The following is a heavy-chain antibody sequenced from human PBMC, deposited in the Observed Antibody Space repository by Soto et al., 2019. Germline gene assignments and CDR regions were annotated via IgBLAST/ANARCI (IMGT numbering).Heavy chain of an antibody. CDR1: GFTFSRYG. V-gene: IGHV3-30*18. CDR3: AKVVYGDDAGVPKYFDY. J-gene: IGHJ4*02. D-gene: IGHD4-17*01. Sequence: QVQLVEYGGGVVQPGRSRRLYCAASGFTFSRYGMPWVRQAPGKGLEWVAVISYDGSNKYYADSVKGRFTISRDNSKKTLYLQMNRLRSEDTSVYYCAKVVYGDDAGVPKYFDYWGQGTLVTVSS. CDR2: ISYDGSNK.